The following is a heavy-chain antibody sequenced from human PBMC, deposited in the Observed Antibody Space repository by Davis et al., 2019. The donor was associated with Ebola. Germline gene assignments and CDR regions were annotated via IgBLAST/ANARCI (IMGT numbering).Heavy chain of an antibody. CDR3: ARGRYDYYYYYYMDV. D-gene: IGHD1-1*01. V-gene: IGHV4-39*07. J-gene: IGHJ6*03. Sequence: PSETLSLTCTVSGGSISSSSYYWGWIRQPPGKGLEWIGSIYYSGSTYYNPSLKSRVTISVDTSKNQFSLKLSSVTAADTAVYYCARGRYDYYYYYYMDVWGQGTTVTASS. CDR1: GGSISSSSYY. CDR2: IYYSGST.